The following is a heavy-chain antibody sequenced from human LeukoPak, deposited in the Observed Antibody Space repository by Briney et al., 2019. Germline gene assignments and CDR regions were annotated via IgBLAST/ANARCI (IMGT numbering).Heavy chain of an antibody. CDR2: IYYSGSI. J-gene: IGHJ4*02. Sequence: PSETLSLTCTVSGGSISSYYWSWIRQPPGKGLEWIGYIYYSGSINYNPSLESRVTMSVDTSRNQFSLKLSSVTAADTAVYYCARHDDYSGSLDYWGQGTLVTVSS. CDR3: ARHDDYSGSLDY. D-gene: IGHD1-26*01. V-gene: IGHV4-59*08. CDR1: GGSISSYY.